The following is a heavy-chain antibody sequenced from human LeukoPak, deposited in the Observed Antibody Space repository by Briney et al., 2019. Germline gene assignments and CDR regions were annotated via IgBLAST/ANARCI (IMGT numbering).Heavy chain of an antibody. CDR2: LSDTGTT. D-gene: IGHD1-7*01. J-gene: IGHJ5*02. V-gene: IGHV4-39*01. Sequence: PSETLSLTCTVSGGSVSTISHFWDWVRQPPGKGLEWIVSLSDTGTTYYNPSLESRVTMSVDTSKNQFSLKLSSVTAADTAVYYCARQKLNNWFDPWGQGTLVTVSS. CDR3: ARQKLNNWFDP. CDR1: GGSVSTISHF.